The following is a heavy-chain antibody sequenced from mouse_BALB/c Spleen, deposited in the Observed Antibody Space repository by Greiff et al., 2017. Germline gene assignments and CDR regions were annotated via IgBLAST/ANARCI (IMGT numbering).Heavy chain of an antibody. J-gene: IGHJ3*01. CDR2: IDPETGGT. CDR3: TRGDYRYNPWFAY. V-gene: IGHV1-15*01. D-gene: IGHD2-14*01. Sequence: VQLQQSGAELVRPGASVTLSCKASGYTFTDYEMHWVKQTPVHGLEWIGAIDPETGGTAYNQKFKGKATLTADKSSSTAYMELRSLTSEDSAVYYCTRGDYRYNPWFAYWGQGTLVTVSA. CDR1: GYTFTDYE.